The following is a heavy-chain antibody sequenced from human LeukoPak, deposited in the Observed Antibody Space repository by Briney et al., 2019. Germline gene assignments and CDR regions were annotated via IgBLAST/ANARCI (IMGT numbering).Heavy chain of an antibody. CDR1: GFTFSSYW. CDR2: IKQDGSEK. Sequence: QPGGSLRLSCAASGFTFSSYWMSWVRQAPGKGLEWVANIKQDGSEKYYVDSVKGRFTISRDNAKNSLYLQMNSLRAEDTAVYYCARDSGEYYDLWRGYLSLHWYFDYWGQGTLVTVSS. D-gene: IGHD3-3*01. CDR3: ARDSGEYYDLWRGYLSLHWYFDY. V-gene: IGHV3-7*01. J-gene: IGHJ4*02.